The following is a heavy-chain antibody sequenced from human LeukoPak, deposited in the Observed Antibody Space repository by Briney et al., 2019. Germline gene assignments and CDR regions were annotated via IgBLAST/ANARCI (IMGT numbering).Heavy chain of an antibody. D-gene: IGHD2-2*01. CDR3: ASSYCSSTSCSHDAFDI. V-gene: IGHV3-21*01. J-gene: IGHJ3*02. CDR1: GFTLSTYS. CDR2: ISSSSSYM. Sequence: GGSLRLSCAASGFTLSTYSMNWVRQAPGKGLEWVSSISSSSSYMYYADSVKGRFIISRDNAKNSLHLQMNSLRAEDTAVYYCASSYCSSTSCSHDAFDIWGQGTMVTVSS.